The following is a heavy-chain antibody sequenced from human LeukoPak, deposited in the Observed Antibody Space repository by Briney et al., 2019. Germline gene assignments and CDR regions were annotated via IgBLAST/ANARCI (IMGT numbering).Heavy chain of an antibody. J-gene: IGHJ4*02. V-gene: IGHV1-18*01. CDR2: ISAYNGNT. Sequence: ASVTVSCKASGYTFITYGISWVGRAPGQGVEWMGWISAYNGNTNYAQKLQGRVTMTTDTSTSTAYMELRSLRSDDTAVYYCARDRLQGSGYWGQGTLVTVSS. CDR3: ARDRLQGSGY. D-gene: IGHD5-24*01. CDR1: GYTFITYG.